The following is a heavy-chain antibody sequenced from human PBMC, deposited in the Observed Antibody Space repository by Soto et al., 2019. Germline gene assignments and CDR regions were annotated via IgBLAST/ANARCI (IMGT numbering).Heavy chain of an antibody. Sequence: KPSETLSLTWTVAGGSLSRGGYYWSWIRHHPGKGLEWMGYIYYSVSTFYNPSLKSRVTMSADTPKNQFSLKLSSVTAADTAMYYCGGEQYSGCWIFWGQGTLVTGS. V-gene: IGHV4-31*02. J-gene: IGHJ4*02. D-gene: IGHD6-13*01. CDR1: GGSLSRGGYY. CDR3: GGEQYSGCWIF. CDR2: IYYSVST.